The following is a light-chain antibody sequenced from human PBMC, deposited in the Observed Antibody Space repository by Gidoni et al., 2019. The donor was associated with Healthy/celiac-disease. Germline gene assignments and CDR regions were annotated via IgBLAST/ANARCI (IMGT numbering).Light chain of an antibody. CDR2: GAS. J-gene: IGKJ4*01. CDR1: QSVSSSY. V-gene: IGKV3-20*01. Sequence: EIVLTQSPGTLSLSPGERATLSCRASQSVSSSYLAWYQQKPGQAPRLLIYGASSRATGSPDRFSGSGSGTDFTLTISRLEAEDFAVYYCQQYGSSPLLTFGGGTKVEIK. CDR3: QQYGSSPLLT.